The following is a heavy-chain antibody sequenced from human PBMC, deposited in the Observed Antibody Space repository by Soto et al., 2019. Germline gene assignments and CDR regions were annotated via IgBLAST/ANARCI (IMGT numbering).Heavy chain of an antibody. CDR2: IYYSGST. Sequence: ETLSLTCTVSGGSISSSSYYWGWIRQPPGKGLEWIGSIYYSGSTYYNPSLKSRVTISVDTSKNQFSLKLSSVTAADTAVYYCARSDYGFYEGYWGQGTLVTVSS. CDR3: ARSDYGFYEGY. CDR1: GGSISSSSYY. D-gene: IGHD4-17*01. V-gene: IGHV4-39*01. J-gene: IGHJ4*02.